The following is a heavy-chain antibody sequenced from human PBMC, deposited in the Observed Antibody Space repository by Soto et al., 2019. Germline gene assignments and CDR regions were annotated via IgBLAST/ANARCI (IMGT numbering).Heavy chain of an antibody. CDR3: ARRGGSNGWGDFAY. CDR1: GFTFSRYA. CDR2: ISYSDHST. V-gene: IGHV3-23*01. J-gene: IGHJ4*02. D-gene: IGHD6-19*01. Sequence: EVQLWESGGGLVQPGGSLRLSCAASGFTFSRYAMNWVRQAPGKGLEWVSSISYSDHSTYYADSVKGRFTISRDNSKDTMYLQMNNLRAEDTALYYCARRGGSNGWGDFAYWGQGTLVSVSS.